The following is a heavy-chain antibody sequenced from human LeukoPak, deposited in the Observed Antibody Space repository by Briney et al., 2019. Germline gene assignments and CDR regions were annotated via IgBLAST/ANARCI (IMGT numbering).Heavy chain of an antibody. CDR3: ARLTMGDIVVVPAAIPLTTGFDP. V-gene: IGHV4-39*07. J-gene: IGHJ5*02. CDR2: IYHSGST. D-gene: IGHD2-2*02. Sequence: SETLSLTCTVSGGSISSSSHYWAWIRQSPGTGLEWIGSIYHSGSTNYNPSLKSRVTISVDKSKNQFSLKLSSVTAADTAVYYCARLTMGDIVVVPAAIPLTTGFDPWGQGTLVTVSS. CDR1: GGSISSSSHY.